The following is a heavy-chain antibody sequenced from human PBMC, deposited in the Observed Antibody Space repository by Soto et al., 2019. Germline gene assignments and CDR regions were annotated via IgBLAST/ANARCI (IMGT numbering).Heavy chain of an antibody. Sequence: SETLSLTCTVSGVSSNNYCLSWVRQSPGKGLEWIGYVCNSGNTDHNSSLKSRVTISVDRSKNQFSLKLSSVTAADTAVYYCHARGPLPTAGNGEYYYYGMDVWGQGTTVTVSS. CDR3: HARGPLPTAGNGEYYYYGMDV. V-gene: IGHV4-59*12. CDR2: VCNSGNT. CDR1: GVSSNNYC. J-gene: IGHJ6*02. D-gene: IGHD1-26*01.